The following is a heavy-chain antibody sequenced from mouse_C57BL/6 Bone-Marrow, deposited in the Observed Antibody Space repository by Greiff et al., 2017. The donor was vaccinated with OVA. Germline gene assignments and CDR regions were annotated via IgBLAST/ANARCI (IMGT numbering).Heavy chain of an antibody. J-gene: IGHJ2*01. Sequence: EVMLVESVAELVRPGASVKLSCTASGFNIKNTYMHWVKQRPEQGLEWIGRIDPANGNTKYAPKFQGKATITADTSSNTAYLQLSSLTSEDTAIYYCAREDYYGVRGLDYWGQGTTLTVSS. CDR3: AREDYYGVRGLDY. CDR1: GFNIKNTY. V-gene: IGHV14-3*01. CDR2: IDPANGNT. D-gene: IGHD1-1*01.